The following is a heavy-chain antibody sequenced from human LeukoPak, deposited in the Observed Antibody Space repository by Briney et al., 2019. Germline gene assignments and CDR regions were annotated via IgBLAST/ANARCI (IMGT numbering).Heavy chain of an antibody. D-gene: IGHD4-11*01. CDR3: ARDQGGGLHPF. V-gene: IGHV1-69*13. CDR1: GGTFSSYA. Sequence: SVEVPCKASGGTFSSYAISWVRQAPEQGLEWMGGIIPIFGTANYAQKFQGRVTITADESTSTAYMELSSLRSEDTAVYYCARDQGGGLHPFWGQGTLVTVSS. CDR2: IIPIFGTA. J-gene: IGHJ4*02.